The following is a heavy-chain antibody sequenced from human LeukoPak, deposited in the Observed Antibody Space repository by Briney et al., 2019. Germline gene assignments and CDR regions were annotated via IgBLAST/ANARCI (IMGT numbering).Heavy chain of an antibody. CDR2: IKQDGSEK. CDR1: GFTFSSYW. D-gene: IGHD3-22*01. CDR3: ARTYYYDSSGYGEAFDI. J-gene: IGHJ3*02. Sequence: GGSLRLSCAASGFTFSSYWMSWVRQVPGKGLEWVANIKQDGSEKYYVDSVKGRFTISRDNAKNSLYLQMNSLRAEDTAVYYCARTYYYDSSGYGEAFDIWGQGTMVTVSS. V-gene: IGHV3-7*01.